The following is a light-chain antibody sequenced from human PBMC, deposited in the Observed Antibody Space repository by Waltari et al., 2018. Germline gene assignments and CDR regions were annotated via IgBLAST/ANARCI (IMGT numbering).Light chain of an antibody. CDR1: QSISDY. J-gene: IGKJ1*01. Sequence: DIQMTQSPPALSASVGDRVAITCRASQSISDYLHWYQQKPGKAPRVLIYTASSLQRWVPTRFSGSGSGTEFTLTISTLQPEDAATYYCQQSYSSPWTFGQGTKVEIK. CDR2: TAS. CDR3: QQSYSSPWT. V-gene: IGKV1-39*01.